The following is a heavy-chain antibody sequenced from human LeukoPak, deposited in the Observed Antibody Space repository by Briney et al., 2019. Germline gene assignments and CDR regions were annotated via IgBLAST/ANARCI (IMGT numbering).Heavy chain of an antibody. CDR2: ISGSGGST. CDR3: AKDGAAMVHSSVGVDY. D-gene: IGHD5-18*01. CDR1: GFTFSSYA. Sequence: GGSLRLSCAASGFTFSSYAMSWVRQAPGKGLEWVSAISGSGGSTYYADSVKGRFTISRDNSKNTLYLQMNSLRAEDTAVYYCAKDGAAMVHSSVGVDYWGQGTLVTVSS. V-gene: IGHV3-23*01. J-gene: IGHJ4*02.